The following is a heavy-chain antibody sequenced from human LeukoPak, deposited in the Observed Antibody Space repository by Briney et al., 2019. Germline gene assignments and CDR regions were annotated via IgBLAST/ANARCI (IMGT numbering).Heavy chain of an antibody. CDR1: GYTFTGYY. Sequence: ALVTVSCTASGYTFTGYYMHWVRQAPGQGLEWMGWINPNSGGTNYARKFQGWVTMTRDTSISTAYMELSRLRSDDTAVYYCARGVAVAGTSGFDYWGQGTLVTVSS. D-gene: IGHD6-19*01. V-gene: IGHV1-2*04. CDR2: INPNSGGT. J-gene: IGHJ4*02. CDR3: ARGVAVAGTSGFDY.